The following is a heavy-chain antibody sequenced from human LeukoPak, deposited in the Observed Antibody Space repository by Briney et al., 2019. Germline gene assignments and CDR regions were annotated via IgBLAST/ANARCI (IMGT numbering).Heavy chain of an antibody. V-gene: IGHV3-66*01. CDR3: ARVSIAAAEGDFYFDY. Sequence: GGSLRLSCAASGFTVSSNYMSWVRQAPGKGLEWISVIYSGGSTYYADSVKGRFTISRDNSKNTLYLQMNSLRAEDTAVYYCARVSIAAAEGDFYFDYWGQGTLVTVSS. CDR2: IYSGGST. D-gene: IGHD6-13*01. CDR1: GFTVSSNY. J-gene: IGHJ4*02.